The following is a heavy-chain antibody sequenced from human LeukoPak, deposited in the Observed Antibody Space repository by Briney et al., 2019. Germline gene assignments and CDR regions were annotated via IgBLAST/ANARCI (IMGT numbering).Heavy chain of an antibody. CDR3: ARGGSGYPFDY. J-gene: IGHJ4*02. CDR2: IYSGGST. V-gene: IGHV3-53*01. D-gene: IGHD3-22*01. Sequence: GGSLRLSCAASGFAVSSNYMSWVRQAPGKGLEWVSVIYSGGSTYYADSVKGRFTISRDNSKNTLYLQMNSLRAEDTAVYYCARGGSGYPFDYWGQGTLVTVSS. CDR1: GFAVSSNY.